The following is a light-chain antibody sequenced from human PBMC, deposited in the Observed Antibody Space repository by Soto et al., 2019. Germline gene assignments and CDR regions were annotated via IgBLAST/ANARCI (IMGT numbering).Light chain of an antibody. Sequence: EIVMTQSPATLSVSPGERATLSCRASQSVSSNLAWYQQKPGQAPRLLVYSASIRATGIPARFSGSGSGTVFTLTISSLQSEDFAVYYCQHYNNWPLTFGGGTKVEIK. CDR3: QHYNNWPLT. CDR2: SAS. CDR1: QSVSSN. J-gene: IGKJ4*01. V-gene: IGKV3D-15*01.